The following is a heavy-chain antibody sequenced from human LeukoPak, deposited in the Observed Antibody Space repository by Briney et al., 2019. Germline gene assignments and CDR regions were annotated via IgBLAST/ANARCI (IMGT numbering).Heavy chain of an antibody. CDR1: GGSISSSSYY. D-gene: IGHD6-13*01. CDR3: AREQQLGWGYYYYYMDV. J-gene: IGHJ6*03. CDR2: IYYSGST. V-gene: IGHV4-39*07. Sequence: SETLSLTCTVSGGSISSSSYYWGWIRQPPGKGLEWIGSIYYSGSTYYNPSLKSRVTISVDTSKNQFSLKLSSVTAADTAVYYCAREQQLGWGYYYYYMDVWGKGTTVTVSS.